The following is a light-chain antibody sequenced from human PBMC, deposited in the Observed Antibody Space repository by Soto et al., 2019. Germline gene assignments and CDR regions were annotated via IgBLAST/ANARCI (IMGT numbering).Light chain of an antibody. J-gene: IGLJ2*01. CDR3: SSYTNTNTLV. V-gene: IGLV2-14*01. CDR1: TSDVGGYNH. Sequence: QSVLIQPASVSGSPGQSITISCTGTTSDVGGYNHVSWFQQLPGKVPKLMIYDVNNRPSGVSNRFSGSKSGNTASLTISGLQAEDEADYYCSSYTNTNTLVFGGGTKLTVL. CDR2: DVN.